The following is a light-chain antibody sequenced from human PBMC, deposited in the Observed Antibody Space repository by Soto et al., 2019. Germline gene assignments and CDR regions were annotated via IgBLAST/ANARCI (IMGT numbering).Light chain of an antibody. Sequence: DVQMTQSPSTLSASVGDRVTITCRTSQSISTWLAWYRQKPGKAPKLLIYKASSLESGVPSRFSGSRSGTEFSLTISSLQPDDFATYYCQQYYSYWTFGQGTKV. CDR2: KAS. J-gene: IGKJ1*01. CDR3: QQYYSYWT. V-gene: IGKV1-5*03. CDR1: QSISTW.